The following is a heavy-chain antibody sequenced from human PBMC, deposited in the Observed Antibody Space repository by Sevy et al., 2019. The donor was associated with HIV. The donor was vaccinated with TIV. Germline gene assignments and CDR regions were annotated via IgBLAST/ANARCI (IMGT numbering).Heavy chain of an antibody. J-gene: IGHJ5*02. CDR2: INHSGST. CDR3: ARAPPVVVVPGAPSWFDP. D-gene: IGHD2-2*01. Sequence: SETLSLTCAVYGGSFSGYYWNWIRQTPGKGLDWIGEINHSGSTNYNPSLKSRVTISVDTSKNQFSLRLNSVTAADTAVYYCARAPPVVVVPGAPSWFDPWGQGTLVTVSS. V-gene: IGHV4-34*01. CDR1: GGSFSGYY.